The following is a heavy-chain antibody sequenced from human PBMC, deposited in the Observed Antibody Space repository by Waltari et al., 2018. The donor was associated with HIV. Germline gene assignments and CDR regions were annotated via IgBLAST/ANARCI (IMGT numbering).Heavy chain of an antibody. CDR3: ASTYGSGSSYFYYYYMDV. Sequence: QVHLVQSGAEVKKPGASVKVSCTASGYPLTGYYMHWVRQAPRPGLAGMGRINPNRGGANYAQKFQGRVTMTRETSISTAYMELSGLRSDDTAVYYWASTYGSGSSYFYYYYMDVWGKGTTVTVSS. D-gene: IGHD3-10*01. CDR1: GYPLTGYY. V-gene: IGHV1-2*06. CDR2: INPNRGGA. J-gene: IGHJ6*03.